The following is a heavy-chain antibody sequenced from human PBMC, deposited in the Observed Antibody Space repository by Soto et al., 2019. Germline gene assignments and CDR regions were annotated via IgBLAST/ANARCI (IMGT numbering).Heavy chain of an antibody. J-gene: IGHJ6*02. CDR2: ISYDGRNK. D-gene: IGHD1-26*01. CDR1: DFSFRNYG. CDR3: AKDWRWEQQIYGMNV. V-gene: IGHV3-30*18. Sequence: QERVVESGGGELQPGTSLRLSCVASDFSFRNYGMHWVRQAPGKGLEWVADISYDGRNKYYAESVKGRFTISRDNSKNTLYLQMNSLRTEDTAVYYCAKDWRWEQQIYGMNVWGQGTTVTVSS.